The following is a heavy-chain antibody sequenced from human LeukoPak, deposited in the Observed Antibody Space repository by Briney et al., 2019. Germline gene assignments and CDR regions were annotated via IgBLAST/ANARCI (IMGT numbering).Heavy chain of an antibody. CDR1: GFAFSTYA. CDR3: ARVDTASDAFDI. CDR2: IYYSGST. J-gene: IGHJ3*02. D-gene: IGHD5-18*01. V-gene: IGHV4-59*01. Sequence: GSLRLSCAASGFAFSTYAMGWVRQAPGKGLEWIGYIYYSGSTNYNPSLKSRVTISVDTSKNQFSLKLSSVTAADTAVYYCARVDTASDAFDIWGQGTMVTVSS.